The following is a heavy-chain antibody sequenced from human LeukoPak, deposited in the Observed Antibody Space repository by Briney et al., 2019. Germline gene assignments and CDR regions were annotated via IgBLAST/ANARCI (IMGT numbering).Heavy chain of an antibody. Sequence: ASVKVSCKASGYTFTGYQMHWVRQAPGQGLEWMGWINPNSGGTNYAQKFQGRVTMTRDTSISTAYMELSSLRSEDTAVYYCARDTAMLGWFGPWGQGTLVTVSS. CDR3: ARDTAMLGWFGP. CDR2: INPNSGGT. CDR1: GYTFTGYQ. V-gene: IGHV1-2*02. J-gene: IGHJ5*02. D-gene: IGHD5-18*01.